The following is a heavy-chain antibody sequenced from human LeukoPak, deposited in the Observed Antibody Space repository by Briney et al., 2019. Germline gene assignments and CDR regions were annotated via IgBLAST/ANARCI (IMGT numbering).Heavy chain of an antibody. J-gene: IGHJ5*02. CDR2: MKPKSGET. CDR1: GYTLTNYD. CDR3: ARDCGGNSGWFDP. V-gene: IGHV1-8*01. Sequence: GASVKVSCKASGYTLTNYDINWVRQAPGQGLEWMGWMKPKSGETGYAQKFQGRATMTRDTSINTAYMELRSLTSEDTAVYYCARDCGGNSGWFDPWGQGTLVTVSS. D-gene: IGHD4-23*01.